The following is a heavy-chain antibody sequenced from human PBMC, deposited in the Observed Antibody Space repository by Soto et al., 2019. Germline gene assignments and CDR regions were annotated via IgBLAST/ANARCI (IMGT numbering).Heavy chain of an antibody. CDR1: GFTVSSNY. Sequence: PGGSLRLSCAASGFTVSSNYMSWVRQAPGKGLEWVSVIYSGGSTYYADSVKGRFTISRDNSKNTLYLQMNSLRAEDTAVYYCARLEYSSSSRSDYWGQGTLVTVSS. D-gene: IGHD6-6*01. CDR2: IYSGGST. J-gene: IGHJ4*02. CDR3: ARLEYSSSSRSDY. V-gene: IGHV3-66*01.